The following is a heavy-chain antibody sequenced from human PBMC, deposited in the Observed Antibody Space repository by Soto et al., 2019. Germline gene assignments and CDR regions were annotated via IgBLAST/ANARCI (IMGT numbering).Heavy chain of an antibody. Sequence: QVQVQESGPGRVKPSQTLSLTCTVSGGSISSGDYYWSWIRQPPGKGLEWIGCIYYSGSTYYHPSLKSRLTISLDTSKNQFALKLSSVTAADTAMYYCARAPAALYCFCGMDVWGQGTTVTVSS. J-gene: IGHJ6*02. D-gene: IGHD2-2*01. CDR3: ARAPAALYCFCGMDV. CDR1: GGSISSGDYY. CDR2: IYYSGST. V-gene: IGHV4-30-4*01.